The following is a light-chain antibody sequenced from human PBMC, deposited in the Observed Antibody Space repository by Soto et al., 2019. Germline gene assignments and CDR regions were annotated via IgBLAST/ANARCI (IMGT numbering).Light chain of an antibody. V-gene: IGLV2-8*01. CDR3: SSYAGSNNWV. Sequence: QSALTQPPSASGSPGQSVTISCTGTSSDVGGYNYVSWYQQHPGKAPKLMIYEVSKRPSWVTDRFSGSKSGNTASLTVSGLQAEDEADYYCSSYAGSNNWVFGGGTKLTVL. CDR2: EVS. CDR1: SSDVGGYNY. J-gene: IGLJ3*02.